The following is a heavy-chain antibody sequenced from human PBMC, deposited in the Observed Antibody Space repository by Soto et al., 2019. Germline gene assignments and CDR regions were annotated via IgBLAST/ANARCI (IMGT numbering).Heavy chain of an antibody. CDR2: ISGSGGST. J-gene: IGHJ4*02. Sequence: GGSLILSCAASGFTFISYAMSWVRQAPGEGLEWVSAISGSGGSTYYADSVKGRFTISRDNSKNTLYLQMNSLRAEDTAVYYCAKVEDYDSSGYPGSWDYWGQGTLVTVSS. CDR3: AKVEDYDSSGYPGSWDY. D-gene: IGHD3-22*01. CDR1: GFTFISYA. V-gene: IGHV3-23*01.